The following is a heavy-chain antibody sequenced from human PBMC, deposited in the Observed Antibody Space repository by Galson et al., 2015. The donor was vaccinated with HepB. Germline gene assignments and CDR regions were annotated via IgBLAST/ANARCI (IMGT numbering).Heavy chain of an antibody. V-gene: IGHV3-11*03. J-gene: IGHJ5*01. CDR3: ARSSGDGAGPFDS. Sequence: SLRLSCAASGFAFSDYYMTWIRQAPGEGLEWISYSSRRSDYENYADSVKGRFTISRDNAKSSLYLQMTTLRADDTAVYYCARSSGDGAGPFDSWAREPWSSSPQ. D-gene: IGHD3-10*01. CDR2: SSRRSDYE. CDR1: GFAFSDYY.